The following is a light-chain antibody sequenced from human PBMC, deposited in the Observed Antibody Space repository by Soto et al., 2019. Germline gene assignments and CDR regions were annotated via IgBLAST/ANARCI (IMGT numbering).Light chain of an antibody. V-gene: IGKV3-15*01. CDR1: QSVRSN. CDR3: QQYNKWPPIT. Sequence: IGMTQSPATLSVSPGEGASLSCRASQSVRSNLAWYQQKPGQAPRLLIFGASTRATGIPARFSGSGSGTEFTLTISSLQSEDFAVYYCQQYNKWPPITFGQGTRLEIK. CDR2: GAS. J-gene: IGKJ5*01.